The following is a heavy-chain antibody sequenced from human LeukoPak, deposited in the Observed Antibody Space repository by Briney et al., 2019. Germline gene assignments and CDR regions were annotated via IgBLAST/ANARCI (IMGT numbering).Heavy chain of an antibody. J-gene: IGHJ4*02. D-gene: IGHD3-10*01. CDR3: VRQGLDRDSAIFDF. CDR1: GYTFTNYF. V-gene: IGHV1-46*03. CDR2: FNPSGDNT. Sequence: ASVKVSCKASGYTFTNYFMHWGRQAPGQGLEWMGLFNPSGDNTNFAQKFQGRVTMTRDSSTNTVYMEVRRLTSEDTAVYYCVRQGLDRDSAIFDFSGQGTLVTVSS.